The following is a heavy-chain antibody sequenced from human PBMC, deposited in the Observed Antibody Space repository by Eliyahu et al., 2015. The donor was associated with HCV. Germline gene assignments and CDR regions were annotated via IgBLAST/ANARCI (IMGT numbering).Heavy chain of an antibody. V-gene: IGHV3-30*02. D-gene: IGHD4-11*01. CDR3: AKDGIGYSNSKVGRYFDY. Sequence: QVQLVESGGGVVQPGGSLRLPCAASGFTXXSYGMHWVRQAPGKGLEWVAFIRYDGSNKYYADSVKGRFTISRDNSKNTLYLQMNSLRAEDTAVYYCAKDGIGYSNSKVGRYFDYWGQGTLVTVSS. CDR2: IRYDGSNK. CDR1: GFTXXSYG. J-gene: IGHJ4*02.